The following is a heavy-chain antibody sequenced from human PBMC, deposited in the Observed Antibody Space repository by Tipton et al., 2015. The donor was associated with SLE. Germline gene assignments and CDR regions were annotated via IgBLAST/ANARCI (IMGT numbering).Heavy chain of an antibody. CDR1: GGSISSGDYY. Sequence: TLSLTCTVSGGSISSGDYYWSWIRQPPGKGLEWIGYIYYSGSTNYNPSLKSRVTISVDTSKNQFSLKLSSVTAADTAVYYCAREGVVQDAFDIWGQGTMVTVSS. J-gene: IGHJ3*02. CDR2: IYYSGST. CDR3: AREGVVQDAFDI. V-gene: IGHV4-61*08. D-gene: IGHD2-15*01.